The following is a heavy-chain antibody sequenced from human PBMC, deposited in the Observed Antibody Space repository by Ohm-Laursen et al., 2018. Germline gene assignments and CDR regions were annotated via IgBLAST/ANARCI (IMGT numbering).Heavy chain of an antibody. V-gene: IGHV1-18*01. J-gene: IGHJ4*02. CDR2: ISPYNGNT. D-gene: IGHD6-19*01. Sequence: ASVKVSCKASGGTFGNFVVSWVRQAPGQGLEWMGWISPYNGNTNYAQKLQDRLTMTTDTSTSTAYMELRSLRSDDTAVYYCAKNAGSGWYYPFDYWGQGTLITVSS. CDR3: AKNAGSGWYYPFDY. CDR1: GGTFGNFV.